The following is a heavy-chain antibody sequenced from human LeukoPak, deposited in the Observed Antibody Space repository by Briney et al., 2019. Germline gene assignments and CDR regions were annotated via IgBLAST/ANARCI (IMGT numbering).Heavy chain of an antibody. CDR2: IKSKTDGGTT. CDR1: GFTFSNAW. D-gene: IGHD5-12*01. CDR3: TKYSGYDPEFDY. Sequence: GGSLRHSCAASGFTFSNAWMSWVRQAPGKGLEWVGRIKSKTDGGTTDYAAPVKGRFTISRDDSKNTLYLQMNSLKTEDTAVYYCTKYSGYDPEFDYWGQGTLVTVSS. V-gene: IGHV3-15*01. J-gene: IGHJ4*02.